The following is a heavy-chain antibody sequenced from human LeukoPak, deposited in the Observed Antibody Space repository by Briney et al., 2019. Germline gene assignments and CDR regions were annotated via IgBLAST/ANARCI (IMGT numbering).Heavy chain of an antibody. Sequence: PSETLSLTCTVSGGSISSSSYYWGWIRQPPGKGLEWIGSIYYSGSTYYNPSLKSRVTISVDTSKNQFSLKLSSVTAADTAVYYCAANTLVGATRTFQRGSTYYFDYWGQGTLVTVSS. CDR1: GGSISSSSYY. V-gene: IGHV4-39*07. CDR2: IYYSGST. CDR3: AANTLVGATRTFQRGSTYYFDY. D-gene: IGHD1-26*01. J-gene: IGHJ4*02.